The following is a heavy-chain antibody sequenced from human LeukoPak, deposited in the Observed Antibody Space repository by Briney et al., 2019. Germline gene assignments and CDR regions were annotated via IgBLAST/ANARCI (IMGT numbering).Heavy chain of an antibody. Sequence: ASVKVSCKASGYTFTSYGISWVRQAPGQGLEWMGWISAYNGNTNYAQKLQGRVTMTTDTSTSTAYMELRSLRSDDTAVYYCAKGPHNWNPHGIDYWGRGTLVTVSS. J-gene: IGHJ4*02. CDR3: AKGPHNWNPHGIDY. CDR2: ISAYNGNT. V-gene: IGHV1-18*01. CDR1: GYTFTSYG. D-gene: IGHD1-20*01.